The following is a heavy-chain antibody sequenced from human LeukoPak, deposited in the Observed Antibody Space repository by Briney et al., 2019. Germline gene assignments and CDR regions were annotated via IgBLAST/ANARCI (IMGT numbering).Heavy chain of an antibody. CDR3: ARDTSVGAAYFDL. CDR1: RFVFPSHG. J-gene: IGHJ4*02. CDR2: IRYDGSEK. Sequence: PGGSLRLSCAASRFVFPSHGMHWVRQAPGKGLEWVAFIRYDGSEKYYAESVQGRFTTSRDNSKKTLSLQMTTLRPDDTAVYYCARDTSVGAAYFDLWGQGALVAVSS. D-gene: IGHD1-26*01. V-gene: IGHV3-30*02.